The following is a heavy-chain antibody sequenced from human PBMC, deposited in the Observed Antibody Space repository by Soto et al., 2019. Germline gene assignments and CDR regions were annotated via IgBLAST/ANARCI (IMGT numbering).Heavy chain of an antibody. CDR1: GYTFTNYH. V-gene: IGHV1-46*01. Sequence: QVQLVQSGAEVKKPGASVKVSCKASGYTFTNYHIHWVRQAPGQGLEWMGIINPGRGSTTYAHKFQGRVTMTRDTSTSTVYMELDSLRSDGTAVYFCARISNSLPDYWGQGTLVTVSS. J-gene: IGHJ4*02. CDR3: ARISNSLPDY. D-gene: IGHD1-1*01. CDR2: INPGRGST.